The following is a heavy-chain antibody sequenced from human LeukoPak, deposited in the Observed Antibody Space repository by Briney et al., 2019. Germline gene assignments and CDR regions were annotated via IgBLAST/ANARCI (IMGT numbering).Heavy chain of an antibody. V-gene: IGHV1-2*02. D-gene: IGHD6-19*01. CDR1: GYTFTGYY. CDR3: ARWQWLVQGFDY. J-gene: IGHJ4*02. Sequence: ASVKVSCKASGYTFTGYYMHWVRQAPGQGLEWMGWINPNSGGTNYSQKFQGRVTMTRDTSISTAYMELSRLRSDDTAVYYCARWQWLVQGFDYWGQGTLVTVSS. CDR2: INPNSGGT.